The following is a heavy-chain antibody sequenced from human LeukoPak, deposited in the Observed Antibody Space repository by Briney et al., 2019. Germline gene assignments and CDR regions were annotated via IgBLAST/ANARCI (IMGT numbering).Heavy chain of an antibody. CDR1: GGSISSGDYY. CDR3: ARDPLTHYYDSSDAFDI. Sequence: SETLSLTCTVSGGSISSGDYYWCWIRQPPGKGLEWIGYIYYSGSTYYNPSLKSRVTISVDTSKNQFSLKLSSVTAADTAVYYCARDPLTHYYDSSDAFDIWGQGTMVTVSS. J-gene: IGHJ3*02. CDR2: IYYSGST. V-gene: IGHV4-30-4*01. D-gene: IGHD3-22*01.